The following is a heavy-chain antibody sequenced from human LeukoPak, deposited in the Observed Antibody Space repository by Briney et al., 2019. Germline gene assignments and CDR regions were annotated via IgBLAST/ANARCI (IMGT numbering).Heavy chain of an antibody. V-gene: IGHV1-2*02. D-gene: IGHD1-26*01. CDR1: GYTFTDYY. J-gene: IGHJ4*02. CDR2: INPNSGGT. CDR3: ARGSRGSYLNYFDY. Sequence: ASVKVSCKASGYTFTDYYMRWVRQAPGQGLEWMGWINPNSGGTNYAQKFQGRVTMTRDTSISTAYMELSSLRSEDTAVYFCARGSRGSYLNYFDYWGQGALVTVSS.